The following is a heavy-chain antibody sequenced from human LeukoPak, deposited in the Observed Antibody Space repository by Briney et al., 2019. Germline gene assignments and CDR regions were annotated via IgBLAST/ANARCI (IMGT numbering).Heavy chain of an antibody. CDR1: GGSFSGYF. V-gene: IGHV4-34*01. CDR2: INHSGST. CDR3: ARYVVYGSGKYYFDY. Sequence: SETLSLTCAVYGGSFSGYFWSWIRQPPGKGLEWIGEINHSGSTDYNPSLKSRVTISVDTSENQFSLKLSSVTAADTAVYYCARYVVYGSGKYYFDYWGQGTLVTVSS. D-gene: IGHD3-10*01. J-gene: IGHJ4*02.